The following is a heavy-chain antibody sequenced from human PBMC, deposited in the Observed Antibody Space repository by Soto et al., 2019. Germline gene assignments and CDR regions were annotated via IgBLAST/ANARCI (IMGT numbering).Heavy chain of an antibody. CDR2: IYHSGST. CDR1: GYSISSGYY. Sequence: PSETLSLTCAVSGYSISSGYYWGWIRQPPGKGLEWIGSIYHSGSTYYNPSLKSRVTISVDTSKNQFSLKLSSVTAADTAVYYCARAMIVVVTLVDYWGQGTLVTV. J-gene: IGHJ4*02. V-gene: IGHV4-38-2*01. CDR3: ARAMIVVVTLVDY. D-gene: IGHD3-22*01.